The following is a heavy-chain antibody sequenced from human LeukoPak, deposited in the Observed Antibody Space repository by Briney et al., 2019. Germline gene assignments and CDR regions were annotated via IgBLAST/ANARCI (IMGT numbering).Heavy chain of an antibody. D-gene: IGHD2-2*01. J-gene: IGHJ2*01. V-gene: IGHV3-21*01. CDR2: ISSSSSYI. CDR1: GFTFSSYS. CDR3: ARAPYCRSTACSWYFDL. Sequence: GGSLRLSCAASGFTFSSYSMNWVRQAPGKGLEWVSSISSSSSYIYYADSVKGRFTISRDDAKNSLILQMNSLRAEDTAVYYCARAPYCRSTACSWYFDLWGRGTLVTVSA.